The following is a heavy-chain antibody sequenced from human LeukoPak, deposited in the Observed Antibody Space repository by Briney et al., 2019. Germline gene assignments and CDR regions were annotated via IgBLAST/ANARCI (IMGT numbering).Heavy chain of an antibody. Sequence: GGSLRLSCAASGFTFSSYWMHWVRQAPGKGLVWVSRINSDGSSTSYADSVKGRFTISRDNAKNTLYLQMNSLRAEDTAVYYCARDWSNYDFWSGYYYWGQGTLVTVSS. CDR3: ARDWSNYDFWSGYYY. D-gene: IGHD3-3*01. V-gene: IGHV3-74*01. CDR2: INSDGSST. J-gene: IGHJ4*02. CDR1: GFTFSSYW.